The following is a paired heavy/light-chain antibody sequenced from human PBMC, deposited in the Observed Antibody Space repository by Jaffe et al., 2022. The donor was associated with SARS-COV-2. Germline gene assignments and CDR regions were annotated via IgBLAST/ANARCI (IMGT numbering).Light chain of an antibody. CDR1: QSVSSY. CDR3: QQRSNWPQLT. CDR2: DAS. V-gene: IGKV3-11*01. Sequence: EIVLTQSPATLSLSPGERATLSCRASQSVSSYLAWYQQKPGQAPRLLIYDASNRATGIPARFSGSGSGTDFTLTISSLEPEDFAVYYCQQRSNWPQLTFGGGTKVEIK. J-gene: IGKJ4*01.
Heavy chain of an antibody. Sequence: EVQLVESGGGLVKPGGSLRLSCAASGFTFSSYSMNWVRQAPGKGLEWVSSISSSSSYIYYADSVKGRFTISRDNAKNSLYLQMNSLRAEDTAVYYCARDSYYYDSSGVSARGYFDYWGQGTLVTVSS. V-gene: IGHV3-21*01. CDR3: ARDSYYYDSSGVSARGYFDY. CDR1: GFTFSSYS. CDR2: ISSSSSYI. J-gene: IGHJ4*02. D-gene: IGHD3-22*01.